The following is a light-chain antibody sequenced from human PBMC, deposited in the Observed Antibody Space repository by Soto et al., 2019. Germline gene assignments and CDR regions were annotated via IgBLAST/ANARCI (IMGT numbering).Light chain of an antibody. CDR2: SNN. CDR3: AAWDASLNCVV. V-gene: IGLV1-44*01. J-gene: IGLJ2*01. CDR1: SSNIGSNS. Sequence: QAVLTQPPSASGAPGQRVTISCSGSSSNIGSNSVTWYQQLPGTAPKLLIYSNNQRPSGVPDRFSGSKSGTSASLGISGLQSGDEADYYCAAWDASLNCVVFGGGTQLTVL.